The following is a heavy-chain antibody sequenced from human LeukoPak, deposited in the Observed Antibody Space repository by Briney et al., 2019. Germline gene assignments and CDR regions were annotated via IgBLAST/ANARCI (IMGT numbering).Heavy chain of an antibody. J-gene: IGHJ4*02. V-gene: IGHV1-3*01. CDR3: ARAQTPYVVVTAIGDY. D-gene: IGHD2-21*02. CDR2: INAGNGNT. Sequence: ASVKVSCKASGYTFTSYAMHWVRQAPGQRLEWMGWINAGNGNTKYSQKFQGRVTITRDTSASTAYMDLSSLRSEDTAVYYCARAQTPYVVVTAIGDYWGQGTLVTVSS. CDR1: GYTFTSYA.